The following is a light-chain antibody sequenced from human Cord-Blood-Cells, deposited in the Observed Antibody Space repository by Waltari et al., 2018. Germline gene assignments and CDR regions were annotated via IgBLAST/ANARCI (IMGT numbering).Light chain of an antibody. CDR1: QSVISY. CDR3: QQRSNWPRALT. CDR2: DAA. V-gene: IGKV3-11*01. J-gene: IGKJ4*01. Sequence: EIVLTQSPATLSLSPGERATLPCRASQSVISYLAWYQQKPCQAPRLLIYDAANMANXXXXXXSGSGSGTDFTLTISSLEPEDFAVYYCQQRSNWPRALTFGGGTKVEIK.